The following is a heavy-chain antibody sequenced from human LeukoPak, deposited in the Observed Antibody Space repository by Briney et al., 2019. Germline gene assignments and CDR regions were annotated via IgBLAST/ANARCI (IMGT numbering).Heavy chain of an antibody. J-gene: IGHJ4*02. CDR1: GDSISTYY. V-gene: IGHV4-59*08. D-gene: IGHD3-16*01. Sequence: PSETLSLTCNVSGDSISTYYWSWIRQPPGKGLEWIGYIHYSGSTNYNPSLRSRVTISVDTSKNQFSLKLSSATAADTAVYFCARRAINSVMFDYWGQGTLVTVSS. CDR2: IHYSGST. CDR3: ARRAINSVMFDY.